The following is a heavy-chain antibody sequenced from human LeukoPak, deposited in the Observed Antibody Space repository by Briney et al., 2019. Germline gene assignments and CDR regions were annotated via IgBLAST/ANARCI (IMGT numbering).Heavy chain of an antibody. CDR3: ARDYYYGSGSYLDY. J-gene: IGHJ4*02. V-gene: IGHV4-59*01. Sequence: SSETLSLTCTVSGGSISSYYWSWIRQPPGKGLEWIGYIYYSGSTNYNPSLKSRVTISVDTSKNQFSLKLSSVTAADTAVYYCARDYYYGSGSYLDYWGQGTLVTVSS. CDR2: IYYSGST. D-gene: IGHD3-10*01. CDR1: GGSISSYY.